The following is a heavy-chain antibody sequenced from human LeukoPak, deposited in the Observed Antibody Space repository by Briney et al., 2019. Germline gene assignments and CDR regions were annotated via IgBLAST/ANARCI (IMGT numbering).Heavy chain of an antibody. Sequence: SETLSLTCTVSGGSISSYYWSWIRQPPGKGLEWIGYIYYSGSTNYNPSLKSRVTISVDTSKNQFSLKLSSVTAADTAVYYCARQGRMYYNWFDPWGQGTLVTVSS. V-gene: IGHV4-59*08. J-gene: IGHJ5*02. CDR1: GGSISSYY. CDR2: IYYSGST. CDR3: ARQGRMYYNWFDP. D-gene: IGHD2-8*01.